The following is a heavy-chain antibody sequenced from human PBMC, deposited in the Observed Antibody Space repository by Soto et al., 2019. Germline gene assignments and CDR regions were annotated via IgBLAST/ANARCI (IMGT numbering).Heavy chain of an antibody. CDR1: GFTFSNAW. V-gene: IGHV3-15*07. J-gene: IGHJ4*02. Sequence: AGGSLRLSCAASGFTFSNAWMNWVRQAPGKGLEWVGRIKSKTGGGTTDYAAPVKGRFTISRDDSKNTLYLQMNSLKTEDTAVYYCTNYYDSSGYLADYWGQGTLVTVSS. D-gene: IGHD3-22*01. CDR2: IKSKTGGGTT. CDR3: TNYYDSSGYLADY.